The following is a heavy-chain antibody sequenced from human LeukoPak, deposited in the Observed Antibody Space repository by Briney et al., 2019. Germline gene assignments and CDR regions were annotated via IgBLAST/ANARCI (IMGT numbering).Heavy chain of an antibody. Sequence: GASVKVSCKASGYTFSNYGISWVRQAPGQGLEWMGWISAYNGNTNYAQKPQGRVTMTTDTSTSTAYMELRSLRSDDTAVYYCARRGQWELLRYAFDIWGQGTMVTVSS. CDR3: ARRGQWELLRYAFDI. V-gene: IGHV1-18*01. CDR1: GYTFSNYG. J-gene: IGHJ3*02. D-gene: IGHD1-26*01. CDR2: ISAYNGNT.